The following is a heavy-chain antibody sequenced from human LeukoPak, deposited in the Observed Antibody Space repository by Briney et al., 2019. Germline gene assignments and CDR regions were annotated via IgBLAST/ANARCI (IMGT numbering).Heavy chain of an antibody. CDR1: GNTFTADF. J-gene: IGHJ6*02. CDR3: ARHVDSSSGYYGMDV. D-gene: IGHD6-13*01. V-gene: IGHV1-2*02. Sequence: ASVKVSCKASGNTFTADFLHWVRQAPGQGLEWMGWINPKSGGTYYAQRFQGRVTMTRDTSITTAYMEVTSLRSDDTAVYYCARHVDSSSGYYGMDVWGQGTTVTVSS. CDR2: INPKSGGT.